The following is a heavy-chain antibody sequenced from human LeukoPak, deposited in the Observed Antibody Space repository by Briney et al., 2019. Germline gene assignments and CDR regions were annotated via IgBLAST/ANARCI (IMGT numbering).Heavy chain of an antibody. D-gene: IGHD4-23*01. CDR1: GFTFSGYS. CDR3: ARGRGGDNSNWFDP. Sequence: GGSLRLSCAASGFTFSGYSMNWVRQAPGKGLEWVSAIIKSGSHIYYADSVKGRFTISRDNANNSLYLQMTGLRDEDTAVYYCARGRGGDNSNWFDPWGPGTLVTVSS. J-gene: IGHJ5*02. V-gene: IGHV3-21*01. CDR2: IIKSGSHI.